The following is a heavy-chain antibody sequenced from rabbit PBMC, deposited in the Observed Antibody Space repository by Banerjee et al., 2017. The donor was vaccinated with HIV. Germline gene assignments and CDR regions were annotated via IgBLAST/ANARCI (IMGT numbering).Heavy chain of an antibody. D-gene: IGHD8-1*01. Sequence: QEQLEESGGGLVKPEGSLTLTCKASGFDLSSYYYICWVRQAPEKGLELIACIYTGTSGSTWYANWAKGRFTISKTSSTTVTLQMTSLTAADTATYFCARDAGYAGSSFGYGMDLWGPGTL. CDR1: GFDLSSYYY. J-gene: IGHJ6*01. CDR3: ARDAGYAGSSFGYGMDL. V-gene: IGHV1S45*01. CDR2: IYTGTSGST.